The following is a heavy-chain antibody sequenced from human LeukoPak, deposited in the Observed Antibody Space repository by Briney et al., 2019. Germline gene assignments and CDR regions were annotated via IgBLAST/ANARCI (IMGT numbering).Heavy chain of an antibody. D-gene: IGHD6-6*01. CDR2: IIPIFGTA. CDR1: GGTFSSYA. V-gene: IGHV1-69*06. CDR3: ARVTAARPFDY. Sequence: SVKVSCKASGGTFSSYAISWVRQAPGQGLEWMGGIIPIFGTANYAQKFQGRVTITADKSTSTAYMELNSLRSEDTAVYYCARVTAARPFDYWGQGTLVTVSS. J-gene: IGHJ4*02.